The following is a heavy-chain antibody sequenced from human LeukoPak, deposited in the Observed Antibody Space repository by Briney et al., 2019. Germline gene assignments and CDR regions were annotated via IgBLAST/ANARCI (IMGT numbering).Heavy chain of an antibody. D-gene: IGHD2-2*01. CDR1: GFTFSDYY. J-gene: IGHJ6*02. V-gene: IGHV3-11*01. CDR2: ISSSGSTI. Sequence: GGSLRLYCAASGFTFSDYYMSWIRQAPGKGLEWVSYISSSGSTIYYADSVKGRFTISRDNAKNSLYLQMNSLRAEDTAVYYCAGDCSSTSRYYNGMDVWGQGTTVTVSS. CDR3: AGDCSSTSRYYNGMDV.